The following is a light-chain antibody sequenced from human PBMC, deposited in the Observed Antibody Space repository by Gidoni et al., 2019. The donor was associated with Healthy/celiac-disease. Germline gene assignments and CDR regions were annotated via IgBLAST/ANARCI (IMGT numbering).Light chain of an antibody. V-gene: IGKV2-30*01. J-gene: IGKJ1*01. CDR2: KVS. CDR3: MQGTHWPPGWT. Sequence: DVVMTQSPLSLPVTLGQPASISCRSSQSLVYRDGNTYLNWFQQRPGQSPRRLIYKVSNRDSGVPDRFSGSGSGTDFTLKISRVEAEDVGVYFGMQGTHWPPGWTFGQGTKVEIK. CDR1: QSLVYRDGNTY.